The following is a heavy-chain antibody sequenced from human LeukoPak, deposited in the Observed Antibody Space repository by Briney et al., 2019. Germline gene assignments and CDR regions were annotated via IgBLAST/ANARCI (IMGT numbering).Heavy chain of an antibody. Sequence: GGSLRLSCAASGFTFSSYEMNWVRQAPGKGLEWVSYISSSGSTIYYADSVKGRFTISRDNAKNSLYLQMSSLRPEDTALYYCAKDRTYGYEAFDYWGQGTLVTVSS. J-gene: IGHJ4*02. CDR1: GFTFSSYE. CDR2: ISSSGSTI. CDR3: AKDRTYGYEAFDY. V-gene: IGHV3-48*03. D-gene: IGHD5-18*01.